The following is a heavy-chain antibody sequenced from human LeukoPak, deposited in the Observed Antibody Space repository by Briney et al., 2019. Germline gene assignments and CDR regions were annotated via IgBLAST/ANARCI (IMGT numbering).Heavy chain of an antibody. D-gene: IGHD4-23*01. CDR2: IHNDGST. CDR3: ARDRPYGGIGDFDC. V-gene: IGHV3-66*01. CDR1: GFSVSNNY. Sequence: GGSLRLSCAASGFSVSNNYMNWVRQTPGKGLEWVSVIHNDGSTYYSDSVRGRFTISRDNSKNTLYLQMNSLRAEDTALYYCARDRPYGGIGDFDCWGQGTLVTVSS. J-gene: IGHJ4*02.